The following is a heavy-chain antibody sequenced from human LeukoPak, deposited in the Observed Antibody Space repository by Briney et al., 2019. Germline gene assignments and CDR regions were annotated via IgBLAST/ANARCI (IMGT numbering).Heavy chain of an antibody. V-gene: IGHV3-48*01. CDR3: AAPILSGTFDI. CDR2: ISSSSSTI. Sequence: PGGSLRLSCAASGFTFSSYSMNWVRQAPGKGLEWVSYISSSSSTIYYADSVKGRFTISRDNAKNSLYLQMNSLRAEDTAVYYCAAPILSGTFDIWGQGTMVTVSS. J-gene: IGHJ3*02. CDR1: GFTFSSYS. D-gene: IGHD2-15*01.